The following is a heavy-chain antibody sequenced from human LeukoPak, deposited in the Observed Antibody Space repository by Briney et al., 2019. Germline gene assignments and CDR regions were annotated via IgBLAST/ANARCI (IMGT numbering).Heavy chain of an antibody. CDR2: IYHSGST. CDR3: AREGDFWSGPNWFDP. Sequence: PSETLSLTCTVSGYSISSGYYWGWIRQPPGKGLEWIGSIYHSGSTYYNPSLKSRVTISVDTPKNQFSLKLSSVTAADTAVYYCAREGDFWSGPNWFDPWGQGTLVTVSS. V-gene: IGHV4-38-2*02. J-gene: IGHJ5*02. CDR1: GYSISSGYY. D-gene: IGHD3-3*01.